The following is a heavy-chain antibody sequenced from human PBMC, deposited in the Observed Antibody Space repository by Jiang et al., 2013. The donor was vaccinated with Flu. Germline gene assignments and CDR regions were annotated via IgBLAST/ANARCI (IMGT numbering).Heavy chain of an antibody. J-gene: IGHJ4*02. D-gene: IGHD4-23*01. CDR2: ISYDGSNK. V-gene: IGHV3-30*18. CDR3: AKDVDYGGNSDGAFDY. CDR1: GFTFSSYG. Sequence: AASGFTFSSYGMHWVRQAPGKGLEWVAVISYDGSNKYYADSVKGRFTISRDNSKNTLYLQMNSLRAEDTAVYYCAKDVDYGGNSDGAFDYWGQGTLVTVSS.